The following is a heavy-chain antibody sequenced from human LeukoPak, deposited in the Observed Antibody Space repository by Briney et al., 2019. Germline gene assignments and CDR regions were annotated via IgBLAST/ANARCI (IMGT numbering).Heavy chain of an antibody. D-gene: IGHD3-3*01. V-gene: IGHV3-30*02. CDR2: IRYDGSNK. CDR1: GFTFSSYG. J-gene: IGHJ5*02. Sequence: GGSLRLSCAAAGFTFSSYGMHWVRQAPGKGLEWVAFIRYDGSNKYYAYSVKGRFTISRDNSKNTLYLQMNSLRAEDRAVCYCAHDHTLCYDFWSAYPSSEYLFDLCGEGTLVTVSS. CDR3: AHDHTLCYDFWSAYPSSEYLFDL.